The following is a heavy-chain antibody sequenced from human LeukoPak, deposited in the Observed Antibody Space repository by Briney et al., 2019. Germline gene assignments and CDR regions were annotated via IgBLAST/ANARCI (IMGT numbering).Heavy chain of an antibody. CDR3: ARVPCGGDCYWVDY. CDR1: GFTFRSYG. D-gene: IGHD2-21*02. CDR2: IWHDGSNE. V-gene: IGHV3-33*01. J-gene: IGHJ4*02. Sequence: GRSLRLSCAASGFTFRSYGMHWVRQAPGKGLEWVAVIWHDGSNEYYADSVKGRFTISRDNSKNTLYLQMNSLRAEDTAVYYCARVPCGGDCYWVDYWGQGTLVTVSS.